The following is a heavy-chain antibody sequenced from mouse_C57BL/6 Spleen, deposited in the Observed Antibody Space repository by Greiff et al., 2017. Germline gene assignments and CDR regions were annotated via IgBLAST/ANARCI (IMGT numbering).Heavy chain of an antibody. CDR2: IDPSDSYT. J-gene: IGHJ3*01. Sequence: QVQLQQPGAELVMPGASVKLSCKASGYTFTSYWMHWVKQRPGQGLEWIGEIDPSDSYTNYNQKFKGKSTLTVDKSSSTADMQLSSLTSEDSAVYYCATGGDEAWFAYWGQGTLVTVAA. CDR1: GYTFTSYW. CDR3: ATGGDEAWFAY. V-gene: IGHV1-69*01.